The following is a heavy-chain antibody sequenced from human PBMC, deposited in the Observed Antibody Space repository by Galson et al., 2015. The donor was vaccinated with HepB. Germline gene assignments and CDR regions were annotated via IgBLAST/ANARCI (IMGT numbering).Heavy chain of an antibody. Sequence: SLRLSCAASGFTFSSYSMNWVRQAPGKGLEWVSSISSSSSYIYYADSVKGRFTISRDNAKNSLYLQMNSLRAEDTAVYYCARDSLEWALVGPVRGLGSLSGDYWGQGTLVTVSS. D-gene: IGHD3-10*01. CDR3: ARDSLEWALVGPVRGLGSLSGDY. CDR1: GFTFSSYS. CDR2: ISSSSSYI. V-gene: IGHV3-21*01. J-gene: IGHJ4*02.